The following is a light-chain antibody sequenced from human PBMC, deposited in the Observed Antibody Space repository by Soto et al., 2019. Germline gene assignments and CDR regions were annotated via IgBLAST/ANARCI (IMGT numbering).Light chain of an antibody. J-gene: IGLJ1*01. CDR2: DVT. V-gene: IGLV2-14*03. CDR1: SSDVGGFNY. CDR3: NSYTRTRIYV. Sequence: QSVLTQPASVSGSPGQSITISCTGTSSDVGGFNYVSWYQQHPGKAPKLMIYDVTNRPSGVSYRFSGSKSGNTASLTISGLRAEDEADYSCNSYTRTRIYVSEPGTRV.